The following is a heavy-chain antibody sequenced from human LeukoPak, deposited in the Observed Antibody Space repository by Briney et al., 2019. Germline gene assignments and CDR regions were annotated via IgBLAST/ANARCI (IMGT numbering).Heavy chain of an antibody. CDR3: ARVVDVWSGYYGVGFDY. Sequence: PSETLSLTCTVSGGSISSYYWSWIRQPPGKGLEWIGYIYYSGSTNYNPSLKSRVTISVDTSKNQFSLKLSSVTAADAAVYYCARVVDVWSGYYGVGFDYWGQGTLVTVSS. V-gene: IGHV4-59*01. D-gene: IGHD3-3*01. J-gene: IGHJ4*02. CDR2: IYYSGST. CDR1: GGSISSYY.